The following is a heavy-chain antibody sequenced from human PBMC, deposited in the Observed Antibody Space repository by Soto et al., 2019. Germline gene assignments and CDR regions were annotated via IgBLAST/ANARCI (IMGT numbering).Heavy chain of an antibody. Sequence: QVQLQESGPGLVKASGTLSLTCTVSGGSIITRNWWSWVRQPPGKGLEWIGEVDHSGSTNYNPSHQSRVTISVDMSKNKFSLKLTPATTADTAVYYWARREALSGTAGAPVDWGQGTLVNVSS. J-gene: IGHJ4*02. CDR3: ARREALSGTAGAPVD. CDR2: VDHSGST. V-gene: IGHV4-4*02. D-gene: IGHD1-26*01. CDR1: GGSIITRNW.